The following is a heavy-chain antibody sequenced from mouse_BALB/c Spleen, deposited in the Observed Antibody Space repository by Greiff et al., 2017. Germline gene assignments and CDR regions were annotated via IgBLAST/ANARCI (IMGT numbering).Heavy chain of an antibody. D-gene: IGHD2-1*01. CDR3: ARQGYYGNYDFDY. CDR1: GFTFSSYA. V-gene: IGHV5-6-5*01. CDR2: ISSGGST. Sequence: EVKVVESGGGLVKPGGSLKLSCAASGFTFSSYAMSWVRQTPEKRLEWVASISSGGSTYYPDSVKGRFTISRDNARNILYLQMSSLRSEDTAMYYCARQGYYGNYDFDYWGQGTTLTVSS. J-gene: IGHJ2*01.